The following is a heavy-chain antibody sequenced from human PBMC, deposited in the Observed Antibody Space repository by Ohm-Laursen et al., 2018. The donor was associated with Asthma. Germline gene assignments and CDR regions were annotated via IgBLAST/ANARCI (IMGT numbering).Heavy chain of an antibody. Sequence: SLRLSCTASGFTFRSYAMHWVRQAPGRGLEWVANINQDGSIWGYVDSVKGRFAISRDNAHNSLYLQMNSLRDEDTAVYYCARDGYYYDSSGYSRIIDYWGQGTLVTVSS. V-gene: IGHV3-7*01. D-gene: IGHD3-22*01. CDR1: GFTFRSYA. CDR2: INQDGSIW. J-gene: IGHJ4*02. CDR3: ARDGYYYDSSGYSRIIDY.